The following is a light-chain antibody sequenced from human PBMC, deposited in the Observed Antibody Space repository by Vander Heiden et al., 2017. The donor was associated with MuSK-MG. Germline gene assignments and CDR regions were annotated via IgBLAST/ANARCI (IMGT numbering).Light chain of an antibody. CDR1: QSVSSY. J-gene: IGKJ1*01. V-gene: IGKV3-11*01. Sequence: EIVLTQSPATVSLSPGERATLSCRASQSVSSYLAWYQQKPGQAPRLLIFDASNRATGIPARFSGSGSGTDFTLTISSLEPEDFAVYYCLQRNNWPRTFGQGTKVEIK. CDR3: LQRNNWPRT. CDR2: DAS.